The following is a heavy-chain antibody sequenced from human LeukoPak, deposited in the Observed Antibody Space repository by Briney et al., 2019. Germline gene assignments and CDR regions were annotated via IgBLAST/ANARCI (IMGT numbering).Heavy chain of an antibody. CDR2: IKQDGREE. CDR3: ARAEYDYYYMDV. Sequence: GGSLRLSCAASGFNFSRNWMTWVRQAPGKGLEWVANIKQDGREEYYVDSVKGRFTISRDNAKKSTYLQMNRVRAEDTAVYYCARAEYDYYYMDVWGKGTTVTVSS. J-gene: IGHJ6*03. CDR1: GFNFSRNW. V-gene: IGHV3-7*01.